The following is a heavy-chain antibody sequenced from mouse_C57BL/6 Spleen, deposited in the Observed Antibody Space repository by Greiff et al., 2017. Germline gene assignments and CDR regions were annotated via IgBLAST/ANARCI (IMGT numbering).Heavy chain of an antibody. V-gene: IGHV1-5*01. D-gene: IGHD3-2*02. Sequence: EVQLQQSGTVLARPGASVKMSCKTSGYTFTSYWMHWVKQRPGQGLEWIGAISPGNSDTSYNQKFKGKAKLTAVTSASTAYMELSSLTNEDSAVYYCTRDDGRLDSSGSWFAYWGQGTLVTVSA. J-gene: IGHJ3*01. CDR2: ISPGNSDT. CDR3: TRDDGRLDSSGSWFAY. CDR1: GYTFTSYW.